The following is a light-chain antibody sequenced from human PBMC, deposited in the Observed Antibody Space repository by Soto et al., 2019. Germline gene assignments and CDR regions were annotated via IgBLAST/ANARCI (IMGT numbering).Light chain of an antibody. V-gene: IGKV1-5*01. CDR3: QHYGGMWA. CDR1: QSISNR. Sequence: DIQMPQSPSTLSASVGDRVTITCRASQSISNRLAWYQQKPGKAPKVVIYDASSLESGVPSRFSGSGSGTEFILTINSLQPDDFATYCCQHYGGMWAFGQGTKVEIK. CDR2: DAS. J-gene: IGKJ1*01.